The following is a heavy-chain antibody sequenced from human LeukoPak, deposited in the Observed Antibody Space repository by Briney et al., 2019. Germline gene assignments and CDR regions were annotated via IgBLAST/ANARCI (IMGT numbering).Heavy chain of an antibody. V-gene: IGHV3-30-3*01. CDR1: GFSFSNYG. CDR3: ARDAQSGAFSDFDY. Sequence: GGSLRLSCVASGFSFSNYGMHWVRQVPGEGLEWVAIITHNGGTQYYADSVKGRFTISRDNSQSTVFLQMNSLRPEDTAVYYCARDAQSGAFSDFDYWGQGTLVTVSS. J-gene: IGHJ4*02. D-gene: IGHD1-26*01. CDR2: ITHNGGTQ.